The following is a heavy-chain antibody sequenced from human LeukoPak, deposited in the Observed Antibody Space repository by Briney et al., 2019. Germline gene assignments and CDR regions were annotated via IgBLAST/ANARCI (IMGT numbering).Heavy chain of an antibody. V-gene: IGHV1-18*01. CDR2: ISAYNGNT. J-gene: IGHJ4*02. CDR1: GYTFTSYG. CDR3: AREESIGSYQFLHDY. Sequence: ASVKVSCKASGYTFTSYGISWVRQAPGQGLEWMGWISAYNGNTNYAQKLQGRVTMTTDTSTSTAYMEVRSLRSDDTAVYYCAREESIGSYQFLHDYWGQGTLVTVSS. D-gene: IGHD1-26*01.